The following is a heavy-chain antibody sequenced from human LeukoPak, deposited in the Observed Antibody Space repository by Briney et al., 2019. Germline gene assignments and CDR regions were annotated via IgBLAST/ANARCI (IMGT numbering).Heavy chain of an antibody. J-gene: IGHJ3*01. D-gene: IGHD4-23*01. CDR2: IYYDGNQK. Sequence: GGSLRLSCAVSGFKFKTYGMHWVRQAPGEGLEWVAVIYYDGNQKYYGDSVKGRFTVSRDVSENMLYLQMSSLRADDTAVYYCARGGVATAWGAFDVWGQGTMVTVSS. V-gene: IGHV3-33*01. CDR1: GFKFKTYG. CDR3: ARGGVATAWGAFDV.